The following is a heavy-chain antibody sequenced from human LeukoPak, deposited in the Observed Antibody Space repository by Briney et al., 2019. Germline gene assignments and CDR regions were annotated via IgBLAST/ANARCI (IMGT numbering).Heavy chain of an antibody. Sequence: GGSLRLSCTVSGFIFADYSMSWFRQAPGKGLEWVSSISTSSSYIHYADSVKSRFTISRDTFRDMLYLQMNSLRAEDTAVYYCARDSRVTTETTLDHWGQGTLITVSS. CDR3: ARDSRVTTETTLDH. CDR2: ISTSSSYI. CDR1: GFIFADYS. V-gene: IGHV3-21*01. D-gene: IGHD4-11*01. J-gene: IGHJ4*02.